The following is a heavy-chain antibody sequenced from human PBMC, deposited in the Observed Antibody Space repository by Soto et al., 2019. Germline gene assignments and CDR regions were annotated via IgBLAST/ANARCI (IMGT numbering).Heavy chain of an antibody. V-gene: IGHV3-23*01. CDR1: GFTFSSYA. CDR3: AKTFYATTVTTRAWYFDY. D-gene: IGHD4-17*01. J-gene: IGHJ4*02. CDR2: ISGSGGST. Sequence: GESLKISCAASGFTFSSYAMSWVRQAPGKGLEWVSAISGSGGSTYYADSVKGRFTISRDNSKNTLYLQMNSLRAEDTAVYYCAKTFYATTVTTRAWYFDYWGQGTLVTVSS.